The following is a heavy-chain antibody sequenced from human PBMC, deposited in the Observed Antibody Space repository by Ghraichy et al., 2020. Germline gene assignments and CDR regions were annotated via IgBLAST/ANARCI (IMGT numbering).Heavy chain of an antibody. D-gene: IGHD3-22*01. V-gene: IGHV1-69*04. CDR2: IIPILGIA. CDR3: AREKHYYDSSGYDSYWYFDL. CDR1: GGTFSSYA. Sequence: SVKVSCKASGGTFSSYAISWVRQAPGQGLEWMGRIIPILGIANYAQKFQGRVTITADKSTSTAYMELSSLRSEDTAVYYCAREKHYYDSSGYDSYWYFDLWGRGTLVTVSS. J-gene: IGHJ2*01.